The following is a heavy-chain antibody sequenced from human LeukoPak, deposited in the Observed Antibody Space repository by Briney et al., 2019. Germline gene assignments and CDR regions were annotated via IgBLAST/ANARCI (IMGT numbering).Heavy chain of an antibody. CDR3: ARGSSSNSWYFDY. CDR1: GDSVSSNSAT. D-gene: IGHD6-13*01. CDR2: TYYRSKWYN. Sequence: SQTLSLTCAISGDSVSSNSATWTWIRQSPSRGLEWLGRTYYRSKWYNDYAVSMKSRITINPDTSKNQFSLQLSSVTPEDTAVYYCARGSSSNSWYFDYWGQGTLVTVSS. V-gene: IGHV6-1*01. J-gene: IGHJ4*02.